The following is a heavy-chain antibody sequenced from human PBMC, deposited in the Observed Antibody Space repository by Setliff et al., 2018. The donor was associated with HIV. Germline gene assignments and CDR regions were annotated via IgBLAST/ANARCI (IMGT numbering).Heavy chain of an antibody. CDR1: GYTFTSYT. J-gene: IGHJ4*02. D-gene: IGHD3-10*01. CDR2: MNPNSGNT. V-gene: IGHV1-8*02. Sequence: ASVKVSCKASGYTFTSYTVHWVRQATGQGLEWMGWMNPNSGNTGYAQKFQGRVTMTRNTSISTAYMELSSLRSEDTAAYFCAAKPMIRGRPFAFWGQATLVTVSS. CDR3: AAKPMIRGRPFAF.